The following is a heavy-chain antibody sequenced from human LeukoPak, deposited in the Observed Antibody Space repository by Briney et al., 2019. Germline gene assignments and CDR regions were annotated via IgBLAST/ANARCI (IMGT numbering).Heavy chain of an antibody. CDR2: IYYSGST. CDR3: ARYTYYYDSSGFRFAFDI. D-gene: IGHD3-22*01. Sequence: PSQTLSLTCTVSGGSLSSYYWSWIRQPPGKGLEWIGYIYYSGSTNYNPSLKSRVTISVDTSKNQFSLKLSSVTAADTAVYYCARYTYYYDSSGFRFAFDIWGQGTMVTVSS. J-gene: IGHJ3*02. CDR1: GGSLSSYY. V-gene: IGHV4-59*01.